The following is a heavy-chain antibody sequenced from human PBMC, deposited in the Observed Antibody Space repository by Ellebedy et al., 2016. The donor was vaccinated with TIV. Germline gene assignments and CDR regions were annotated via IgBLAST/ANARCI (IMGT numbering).Heavy chain of an antibody. CDR2: IFGSGRQR. V-gene: IGHV3-23*05. J-gene: IGHJ4*02. CDR1: GFTFSPYA. CDR3: VTWGQSYGR. D-gene: IGHD3-16*01. Sequence: GESLKISCAASGFTFSPYAMAWVRQAPGKGLEWVSGIFGSGRQRYADPVKGRFTISRDNAKRSRFLQMNSLRVEDTAVYYCVTWGQSYGRWGQGSLVTISS.